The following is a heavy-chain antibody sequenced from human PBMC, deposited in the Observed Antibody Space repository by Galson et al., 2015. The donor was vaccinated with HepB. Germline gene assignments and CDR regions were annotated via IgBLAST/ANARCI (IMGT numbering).Heavy chain of an antibody. CDR3: ARAHSSGWDAFDY. V-gene: IGHV3-74*01. CDR1: GFTFSSYW. D-gene: IGHD6-19*01. Sequence: SLRLSCAASGFTFSSYWMHWVRQAPGKGLVWVSRINSDGSSTSYADSVKGRFTISRDNAKNTLYLQMNSLRAEDTAVYYCARAHSSGWDAFDYWGQGTLVTVSS. CDR2: INSDGSST. J-gene: IGHJ4*02.